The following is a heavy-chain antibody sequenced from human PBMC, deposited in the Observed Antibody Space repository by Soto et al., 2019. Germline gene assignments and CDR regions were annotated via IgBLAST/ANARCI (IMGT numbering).Heavy chain of an antibody. CDR3: ARGDSSGYYYSQAKHFDY. J-gene: IGHJ4*02. CDR2: IYYSGST. Sequence: SETLSLTCTVSGGSISSYYWSWIRQPPGKGLEWIGYIYYSGSTNYNPSLKSRVTISVDTSKNQFSLKLSSVTAADTAVYYCARGDSSGYYYSQAKHFDYWGQGTLVTVSS. D-gene: IGHD3-22*01. CDR1: GGSISSYY. V-gene: IGHV4-59*01.